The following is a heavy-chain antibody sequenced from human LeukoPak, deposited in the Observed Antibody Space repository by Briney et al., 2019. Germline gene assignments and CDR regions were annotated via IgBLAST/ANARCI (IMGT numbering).Heavy chain of an antibody. D-gene: IGHD5-18*01. Sequence: PGGSLRLSCAASGFTFSNYAVSWVRQAPGKGLEWVSAISGSGGSTYYADSVKGRFTISRDNSKNTLYLQMNSLRADDTAVYYCAKGSDIFGYNAWGQGTLVTVSS. J-gene: IGHJ5*02. CDR1: GFTFSNYA. V-gene: IGHV3-23*01. CDR3: AKGSDIFGYNA. CDR2: ISGSGGST.